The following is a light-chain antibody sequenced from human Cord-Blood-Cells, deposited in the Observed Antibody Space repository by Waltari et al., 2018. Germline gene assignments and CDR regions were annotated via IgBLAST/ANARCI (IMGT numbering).Light chain of an antibody. Sequence: EIVLTQSPATLSLSPGERATLSCRASKSVSSYLAWYQQKPGQAPRLLIYDASNRATGIPARFSGSGSGTDFTLTISSLEPEDFAVYYCQQRSNWPYTFGQWTKLEIK. CDR1: KSVSSY. CDR2: DAS. V-gene: IGKV3-11*01. CDR3: QQRSNWPYT. J-gene: IGKJ2*01.